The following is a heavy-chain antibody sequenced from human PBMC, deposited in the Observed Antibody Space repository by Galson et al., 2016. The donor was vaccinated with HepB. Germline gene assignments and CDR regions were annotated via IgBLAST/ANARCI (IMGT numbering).Heavy chain of an antibody. J-gene: IGHJ6*02. CDR3: ARDQNPLGDYYYGMDV. CDR2: IWYDGSNE. D-gene: IGHD3-16*01. V-gene: IGHV3-33*01. CDR1: GFNFNIYR. Sequence: SLRLSCAVSGFNFNIYRMHWVRQAPGKGLEWVAVIWYDGSNEYYPDSVQGRFTISRDNSKNTLYLQMNSLRAEDTAVYYCARDQNPLGDYYYGMDVWGQGTTVTVSS.